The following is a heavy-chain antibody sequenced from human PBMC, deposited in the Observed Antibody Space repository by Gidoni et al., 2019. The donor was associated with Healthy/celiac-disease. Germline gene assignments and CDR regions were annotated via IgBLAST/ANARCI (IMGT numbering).Heavy chain of an antibody. J-gene: IGHJ6*02. CDR2: INAGNGNT. CDR3: ARAGGLVRGVTPDYYYYGMDV. CDR1: GYTFTSYA. D-gene: IGHD3-10*01. V-gene: IGHV1-3*01. Sequence: QVQLVQSGAEVKKPGASVKVSCKASGYTFTSYAMHWVRQAPGQRLEWMGWINAGNGNTKYSQKFQGRVTITRDTSASTAYMELSSLRSEDTAVYYCARAGGLVRGVTPDYYYYGMDVWGQGTTVTVSS.